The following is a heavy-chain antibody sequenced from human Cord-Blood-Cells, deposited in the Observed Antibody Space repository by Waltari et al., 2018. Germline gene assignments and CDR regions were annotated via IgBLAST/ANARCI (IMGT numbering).Heavy chain of an antibody. CDR2: INPNSGGT. CDR1: GYTFTGYY. J-gene: IGHJ6*02. V-gene: IGHV1-2*04. Sequence: QVQLVQSGAEVKKPGASVKVSCKASGYTFTGYYMHWVRQAPGQGLEWMGWINPNSGGTNYAQKFQGWVTMTRDTSISTAYMELSRLRSDDTAVYYCARGEGYCSSTSCYYYYGMDVWGQGTTVTVSS. CDR3: ARGEGYCSSTSCYYYYGMDV. D-gene: IGHD2-2*01.